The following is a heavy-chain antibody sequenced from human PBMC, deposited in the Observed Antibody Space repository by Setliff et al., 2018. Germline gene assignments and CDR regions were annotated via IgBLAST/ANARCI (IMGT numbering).Heavy chain of an antibody. CDR1: GGSIGSYY. CDR3: ARVRIVPYCMDV. CDR2: IYTTGST. J-gene: IGHJ6*03. D-gene: IGHD2-15*01. V-gene: IGHV4-4*07. Sequence: PSETLSLTCTVSGGSIGSYYWTWIRQPAGRGLEWIGRIYTTGSTIFNPSLNSRVTMSLDKSKNQFSLKLSSVTAADSAVYFCARVRIVPYCMDVWGKGTTVTVSS.